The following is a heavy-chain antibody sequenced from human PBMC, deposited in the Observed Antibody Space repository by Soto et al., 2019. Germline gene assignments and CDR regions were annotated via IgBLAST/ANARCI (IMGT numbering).Heavy chain of an antibody. J-gene: IGHJ6*02. CDR1: GGTFSSYA. V-gene: IGHV1-69*12. Sequence: QVQLVQSGAEVKKPGSSVKVSCKASGGTFSSYAISWVRQAPGQGLEWMGGLIPIFGTANYAQKFQGRVTITADESTSTAYMELSSLRSEDTAVYDCARNPMTTVTTIYYYGMDVWGQGTTVTVSS. D-gene: IGHD4-17*01. CDR2: LIPIFGTA. CDR3: ARNPMTTVTTIYYYGMDV.